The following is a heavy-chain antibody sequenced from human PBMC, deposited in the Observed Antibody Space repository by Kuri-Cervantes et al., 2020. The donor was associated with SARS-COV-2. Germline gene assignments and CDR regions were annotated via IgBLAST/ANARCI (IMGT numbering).Heavy chain of an antibody. CDR3: AKDFWSGYYNFDY. D-gene: IGHD3-3*01. J-gene: IGHJ4*02. CDR2: IRYDGSNK. Sequence: LSLTCAVYGGSFSGFYWSWIRQAPGKGLEWVAFIRYDGSNKYYADSVKGRFTISRDNSKNTLYLQMNSLRAEDTAVYYCAKDFWSGYYNFDYWGQGTLVTVSS. V-gene: IGHV3-30*02. CDR1: GGSFSGFY.